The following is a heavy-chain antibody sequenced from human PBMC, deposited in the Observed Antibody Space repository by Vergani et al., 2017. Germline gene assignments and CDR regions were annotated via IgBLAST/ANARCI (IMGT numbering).Heavy chain of an antibody. CDR2: IKQDGSEK. Sequence: VQLVESRGGLVKPGGSLRLSCAASGFTFSSYWMSWVRQAPGKGLEWVANIKQDGSEKYYVDSVKGRFTISRDNAKNSLFLQMNSLRAEDTAVYYCARAPYGDYAYWXFDLWGRGTLVTVSS. CDR1: GFTFSSYW. V-gene: IGHV3-7*03. CDR3: ARAPYGDYAYWXFDL. D-gene: IGHD4-17*01. J-gene: IGHJ2*01.